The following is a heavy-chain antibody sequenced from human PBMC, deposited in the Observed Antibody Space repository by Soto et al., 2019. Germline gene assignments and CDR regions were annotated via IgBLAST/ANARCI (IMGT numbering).Heavy chain of an antibody. J-gene: IGHJ5*02. D-gene: IGHD1-1*01. CDR2: INQDGSAK. CDR3: ARWNGGFDP. CDR1: GFTFSDYY. V-gene: IGHV3-7*05. Sequence: EAQLVESGGGLVQPGGSLRLSCAASGFTFSDYYMSWVRQAPGKGLEWVANINQDGSAKSYVDSVRGRFTISRDSGKNSLSLQMESLRADDTAVYYCARWNGGFDPWGQGTLVTVSS.